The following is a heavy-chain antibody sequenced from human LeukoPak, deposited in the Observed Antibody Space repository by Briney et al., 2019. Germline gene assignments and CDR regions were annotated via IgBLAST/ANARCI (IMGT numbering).Heavy chain of an antibody. CDR3: ANKPWVVRGSLPAFWFDP. D-gene: IGHD3-10*01. CDR1: GFTFSSYA. J-gene: IGHJ5*02. Sequence: GGSLRLSCAASGFTFSSYAMSWVRQAPGKGLEWVSAISGSGGSTYYADSVKGRFTISRDNSKNTLYLQMNSPRAEDTAVYYCANKPWVVRGSLPAFWFDPWGQGTLVTVSS. CDR2: ISGSGGST. V-gene: IGHV3-23*01.